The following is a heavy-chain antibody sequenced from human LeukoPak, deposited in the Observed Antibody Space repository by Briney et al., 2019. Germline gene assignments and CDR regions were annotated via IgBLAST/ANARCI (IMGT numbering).Heavy chain of an antibody. CDR3: ARDSTISYGRDWFDP. D-gene: IGHD2-2*01. V-gene: IGHV4-4*07. CDR1: GASIGSYY. J-gene: IGHJ5*02. CDR2: FHATGSS. Sequence: PSETLSLTCTVSGASIGSYYWSWIRQPAGKGLEWIGRFHATGSSTYNPFFMSRVTMSLDTSKNQFSLNMSSVTAADTAVYYCARDSTISYGRDWFDPWGQGTLVTVSS.